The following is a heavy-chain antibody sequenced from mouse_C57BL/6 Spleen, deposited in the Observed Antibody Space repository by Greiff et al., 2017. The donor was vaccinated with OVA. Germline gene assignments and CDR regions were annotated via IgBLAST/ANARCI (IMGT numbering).Heavy chain of an antibody. CDR1: GYTFTSYW. CDR3: ARDITTVERYFDY. Sequence: QVQLKQPGAELVKPGASVTLSCKASGYTFTSYWMHWVKQRPGRGLEWIGRIDPNSGGTKYNEKFKSKATLTVDQPSSTAYLQLSSLTSEDSAVYYCARDITTVERYFDYWGQGTTLTVSS. V-gene: IGHV1-72*01. CDR2: IDPNSGGT. D-gene: IGHD1-1*01. J-gene: IGHJ2*01.